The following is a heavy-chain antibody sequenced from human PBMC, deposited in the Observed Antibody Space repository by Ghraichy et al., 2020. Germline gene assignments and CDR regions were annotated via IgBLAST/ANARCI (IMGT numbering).Heavy chain of an antibody. CDR3: ARDPGRHDYGDSGWDYFDY. D-gene: IGHD4-17*01. CDR1: GFTVSSNY. CDR2: IYSGGST. V-gene: IGHV3-66*02. J-gene: IGHJ4*02. Sequence: GGSLRLSCAASGFTVSSNYMSWVRQAPGKGLEWVSVIYSGGSTYYADSVKGRFTISRDNSKNTLYLQMNSLRAEDTAVYYCARDPGRHDYGDSGWDYFDYWGQGTLVTVSS.